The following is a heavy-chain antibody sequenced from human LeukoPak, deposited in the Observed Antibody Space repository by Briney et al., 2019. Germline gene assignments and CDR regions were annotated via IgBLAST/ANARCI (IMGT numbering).Heavy chain of an antibody. CDR1: GGSFSGYY. V-gene: IGHV4-34*01. Sequence: PSETLSLTCAVYGGSFSGYYWSWIRQPPGKGLEWIGEINHSGSTNYNPSLKSRVTISVDTSKNQFSLKLSSVTAAHTAVYYCARGSGYCSGGSCYRPWGQGTLVTVSS. CDR3: ARGSGYCSGGSCYRP. D-gene: IGHD2-15*01. J-gene: IGHJ5*02. CDR2: INHSGST.